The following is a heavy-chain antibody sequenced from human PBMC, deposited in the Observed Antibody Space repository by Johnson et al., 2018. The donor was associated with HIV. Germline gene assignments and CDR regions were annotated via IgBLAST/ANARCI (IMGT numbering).Heavy chain of an antibody. CDR3: AKDSPGWLVGAIGEDAFDI. Sequence: QVRLVESGGGVVQPGRSLRLSCAASGFTFSSYAMHWVRQAPGKGLEWVAVISYDGSKKYYADSVKGRFTISRDNSKNTLYLQMNSLRAEDTAVYYCAKDSPGWLVGAIGEDAFDIWGQGTMVTVSS. J-gene: IGHJ3*02. D-gene: IGHD1-26*01. V-gene: IGHV3-30*04. CDR1: GFTFSSYA. CDR2: ISYDGSKK.